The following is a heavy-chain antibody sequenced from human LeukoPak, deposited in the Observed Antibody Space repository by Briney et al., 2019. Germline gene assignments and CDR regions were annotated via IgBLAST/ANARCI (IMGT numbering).Heavy chain of an antibody. Sequence: LRLSCAASGFTFSDYNMRWIRQAPGKGLEWIGEINHSGSTNYNPSLKSRVTISVDTSKNQFSLKLSSVTAADTAVYYCARDGFGEFYYFDYWGQGTLVTVSS. CDR3: ARDGFGEFYYFDY. CDR1: GFTFSDYN. D-gene: IGHD3-10*01. V-gene: IGHV4-34*01. CDR2: INHSGST. J-gene: IGHJ4*02.